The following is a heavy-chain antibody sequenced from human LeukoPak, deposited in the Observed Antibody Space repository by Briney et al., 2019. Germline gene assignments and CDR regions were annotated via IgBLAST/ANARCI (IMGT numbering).Heavy chain of an antibody. V-gene: IGHV1-45*02. D-gene: IGHD3-22*01. J-gene: IGHJ3*02. CDR2: ITPFNGNT. CDR1: GYTFTSYG. Sequence: ASVKVSCKASGYTFTSYGISWVRQAPGQALEWMGWITPFNGNTNYAQKFQDRVTITRDRSMSTAYMELSSLRSEDTAMYYCARSSHYYDSSGYSDAFDIWGQGTMVTVSS. CDR3: ARSSHYYDSSGYSDAFDI.